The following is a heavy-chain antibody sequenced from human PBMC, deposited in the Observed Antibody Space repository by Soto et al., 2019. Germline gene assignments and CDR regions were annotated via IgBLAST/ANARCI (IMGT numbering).Heavy chain of an antibody. CDR3: ARGGSWTSYASGSIY. CDR1: GFTFMSFA. CDR2: ISYDGSNT. Sequence: QVWLVESGGGVVQPGRSLRLSCAASGFTFMSFAMHWVRQAPGKGLEWVAVISYDGSNTYYADSVKGRFTISRDNSKNTLYLQMNSLRAEDTAVYYCARGGSWTSYASGSIYWGQGTLVTVSS. J-gene: IGHJ4*02. V-gene: IGHV3-30-3*01. D-gene: IGHD3-10*01.